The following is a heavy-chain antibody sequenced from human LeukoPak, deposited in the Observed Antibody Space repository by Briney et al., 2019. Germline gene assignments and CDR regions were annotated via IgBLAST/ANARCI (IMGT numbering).Heavy chain of an antibody. D-gene: IGHD1-7*01. J-gene: IGHJ4*02. CDR2: ISGSGGST. CDR1: GFTFSSYA. CDR3: AVGGTGTTFDY. Sequence: SGGSLRLSCAASGFTFSSYAMSWVRQAPGKGLEWVSAISGSGGSTYYADSVKGRFTNSRDNSKNTLYLQMNSLRAEDTAVYYCAVGGTGTTFDYWGQGTLVTVSS. V-gene: IGHV3-23*01.